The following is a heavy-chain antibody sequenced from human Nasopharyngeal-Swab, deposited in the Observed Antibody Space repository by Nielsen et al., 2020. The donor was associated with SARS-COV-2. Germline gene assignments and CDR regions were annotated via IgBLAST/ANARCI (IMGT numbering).Heavy chain of an antibody. CDR2: INHSGST. CDR1: GGSFSGYY. J-gene: IGHJ4*02. CDR3: ARGDGRTVWRSYSFDS. Sequence: SETLSLTCAVYGGSFSGYYWNWIRQPPGKGLEWIGEINHSGSTNYNPSLKSQVTISVDTSKNQFSLKLSSVTAADTAVYFCARGDGRTVWRSYSFDSWGQGTLVTVSS. V-gene: IGHV4-34*01. D-gene: IGHD1-26*01.